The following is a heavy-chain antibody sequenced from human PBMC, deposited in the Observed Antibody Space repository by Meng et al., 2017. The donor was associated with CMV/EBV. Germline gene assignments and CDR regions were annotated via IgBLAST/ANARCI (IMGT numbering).Heavy chain of an antibody. Sequence: HVQLPPWGAGLLKPSETLSLPCAVYGGAFSCYYWSWIRQPPGKGLEWIGEINHSGSTNYNPPLKSRVTISVDTSKNQFSLKLSSVTAADTAVYYCARESMVRGEDWGQGTLVTVSS. CDR2: INHSGST. V-gene: IGHV4-34*01. J-gene: IGHJ4*02. CDR1: GGAFSCYY. D-gene: IGHD3-10*01. CDR3: ARESMVRGED.